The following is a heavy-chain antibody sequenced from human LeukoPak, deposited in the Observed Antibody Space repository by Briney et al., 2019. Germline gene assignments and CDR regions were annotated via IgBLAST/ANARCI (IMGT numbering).Heavy chain of an antibody. J-gene: IGHJ4*02. D-gene: IGHD3-3*01. CDR2: INSDGSST. Sequence: GGSLRLSCAASGFTFSSYWMHWVRQAPGKGLVWVSRINSDGSSTSYADSMKGRFTISRDNAKNTLYLQMNSLRAEDTAVYYCARDFFWSGYYVDYWGQGTLVTVSS. CDR1: GFTFSSYW. V-gene: IGHV3-74*01. CDR3: ARDFFWSGYYVDY.